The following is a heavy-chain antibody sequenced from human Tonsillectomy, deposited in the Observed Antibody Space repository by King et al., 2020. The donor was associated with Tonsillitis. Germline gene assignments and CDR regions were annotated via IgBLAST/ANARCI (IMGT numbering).Heavy chain of an antibody. CDR2: IYYDGSNK. D-gene: IGHD6-19*01. V-gene: IGHV3-30*18. CDR3: AKDRDRYSSGLYSFDY. CDR1: GFTLSSYG. Sequence: VQLVESGGGVVQPGRSLRLSCAASGFTLSSYGMHWVRQAPGKGLEWVAVIYYDGSNKYYADSVKGRFTISRDNSKNTLYLQMNSLRAEDTAVYYCAKDRDRYSSGLYSFDYCGQGTLVTVSS. J-gene: IGHJ4*02.